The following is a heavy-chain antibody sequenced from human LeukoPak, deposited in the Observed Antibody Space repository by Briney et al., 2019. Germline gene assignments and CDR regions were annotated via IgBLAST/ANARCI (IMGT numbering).Heavy chain of an antibody. V-gene: IGHV4-59*01. CDR1: GGSISNYY. Sequence: SETLSLTCTVSGGSISNYYWSWIRQPPGKGLEYIGFIYHSGSTNYNPSLKSRVTMSVDKSKNQCSLRLTSVTAADTAIYFCARSTQGSSTSFDYWGQGTLVTVSS. J-gene: IGHJ4*02. D-gene: IGHD6-6*01. CDR3: ARSTQGSSTSFDY. CDR2: IYHSGST.